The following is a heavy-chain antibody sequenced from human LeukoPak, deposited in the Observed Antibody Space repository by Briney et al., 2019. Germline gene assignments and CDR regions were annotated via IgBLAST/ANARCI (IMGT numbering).Heavy chain of an antibody. Sequence: PGGSLRLSCAASGFTFSSYAMSWVRQAPGKGLEWVSGISSRGDSTFYGDSVKGRFTISRVNSKNTLSLQMNSLRAEDAAVYYCAGSSTSRGYNYGRFDCWGQGTLVTVSS. CDR1: GFTFSSYA. D-gene: IGHD5-18*01. CDR3: AGSSTSRGYNYGRFDC. CDR2: ISSRGDST. V-gene: IGHV3-23*01. J-gene: IGHJ4*02.